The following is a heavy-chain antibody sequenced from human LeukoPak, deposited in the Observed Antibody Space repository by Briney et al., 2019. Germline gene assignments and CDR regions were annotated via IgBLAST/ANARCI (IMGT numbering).Heavy chain of an antibody. CDR1: GFTLSSYA. CDR2: ISSSDDGT. CDR3: ARAVAGTSHDAFDI. Sequence: GGSLRLSCAASGFTLSSYAMSWVRQAPGKGLEWVSAISSSDDGTYYADSVKGRFTISRDNSKNTLYLQMNSLRAEDTAVYYCARAVAGTSHDAFDIWGQGTMVTVSS. V-gene: IGHV3-23*01. D-gene: IGHD6-19*01. J-gene: IGHJ3*02.